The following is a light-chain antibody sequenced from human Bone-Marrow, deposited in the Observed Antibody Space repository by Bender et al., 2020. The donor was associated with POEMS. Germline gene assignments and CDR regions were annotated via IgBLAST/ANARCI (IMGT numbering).Light chain of an antibody. CDR3: QSADNRGIYRI. CDR2: KDT. Sequence: SYELTQPPSVSVSPGQTARITCSGDALSNQYAYWYQQKPGQAPVLLIYKDTERPSGIPERFSGSSSGTIVTLTISGVQAEDEADYYCQSADNRGIYRIFGGGTKVTV. J-gene: IGLJ2*01. CDR1: ALSNQY. V-gene: IGLV3-25*03.